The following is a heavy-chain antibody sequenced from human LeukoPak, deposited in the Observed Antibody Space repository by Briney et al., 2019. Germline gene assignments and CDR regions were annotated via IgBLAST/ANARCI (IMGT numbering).Heavy chain of an antibody. V-gene: IGHV3-23*01. D-gene: IGHD3-22*01. CDR1: GFTFNNYA. CDR2: ISGSDGST. CDR3: AKVRTGGYYRESFDS. Sequence: PGGSLRLSCAASGFTFNNYAMNWVRQAPGKGLEWVSSISGSDGSTWYADSVKGRSTISRDNSQKTLYLQMNSLRAEDTAVYYCAKVRTGGYYRESFDSWGRGTLVSVSS. J-gene: IGHJ4*02.